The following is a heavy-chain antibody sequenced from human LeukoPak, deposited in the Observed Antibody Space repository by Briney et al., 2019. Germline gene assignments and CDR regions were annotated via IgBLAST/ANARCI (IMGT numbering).Heavy chain of an antibody. CDR2: ISYDGSNK. CDR3: AREVANTDAFDI. J-gene: IGHJ3*02. D-gene: IGHD4/OR15-4a*01. Sequence: AGGSLRLSCAASGFTFSSYAMHWVRQAPGKGLEWVAVISYDGSNKYYADSVKGRFTISRDNSKNTLYLQMNSLRAEDTAVYYCAREVANTDAFDIWGQGTMVTVSS. V-gene: IGHV3-30-3*01. CDR1: GFTFSSYA.